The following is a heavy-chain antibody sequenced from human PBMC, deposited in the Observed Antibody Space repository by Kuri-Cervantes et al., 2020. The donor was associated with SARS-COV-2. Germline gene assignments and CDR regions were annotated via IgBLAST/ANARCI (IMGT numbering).Heavy chain of an antibody. CDR2: INHSGST. Sequence: SETLSLTCAVSGGSISSSNWWSWVRQPPGKGLEWIGVINHSGSTNYNPSLKSRVTISVDTSKNQFSLKLSSVTAADTAVYYCARGEWSSSSPHDYWGQGTLVTVSS. J-gene: IGHJ4*02. V-gene: IGHV4-4*02. CDR3: ARGEWSSSSPHDY. CDR1: GGSISSSNW. D-gene: IGHD6-6*01.